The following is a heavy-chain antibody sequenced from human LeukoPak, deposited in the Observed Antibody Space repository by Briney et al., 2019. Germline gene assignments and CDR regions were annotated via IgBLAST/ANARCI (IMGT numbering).Heavy chain of an antibody. D-gene: IGHD4-23*01. CDR1: GFTFSSYW. J-gene: IGHJ6*02. CDR2: INSDGSRT. V-gene: IGHV3-74*01. Sequence: GGSLRLSCAASGFTFSSYWMHWVRQAPGKGLVWVSRINSDGSRTNYADSVKGRFTISRDNSKNTLYLQMNSLRAEDTAVYYCARVSRLGGGNFYGMDVWGQGTTVTVSS. CDR3: ARVSRLGGGNFYGMDV.